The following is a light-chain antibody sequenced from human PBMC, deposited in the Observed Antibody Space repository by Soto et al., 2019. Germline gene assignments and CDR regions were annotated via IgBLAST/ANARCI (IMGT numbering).Light chain of an antibody. CDR2: DAT. CDR3: QQFAKSST. J-gene: IGKJ1*01. V-gene: IGKV1-5*01. CDR1: HNIERW. Sequence: QMTQSPSTLSASVGDRVTITCRASHNIERWMAWYQQKPGRAPSLLIFDATTLPSGVPSRFSGGGSGTEFTLTISGLRPDDFATYYCQQFAKSSTFGQGTTVEIK.